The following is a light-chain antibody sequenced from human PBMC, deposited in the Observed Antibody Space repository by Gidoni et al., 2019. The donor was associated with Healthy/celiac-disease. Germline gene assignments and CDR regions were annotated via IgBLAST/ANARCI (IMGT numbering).Light chain of an antibody. CDR1: SSDVGGYNY. Sequence: QSALTQPASVSGSPGQSLTISCTGTSSDVGGYNYVSWYQQHPGKPPKLMIYEVSNRPSGVSNRFSGSKSGNTASLTISGLQAEDEADYYCSSYTSSSTVVFGGGTKLTVL. CDR2: EVS. J-gene: IGLJ2*01. CDR3: SSYTSSSTVV. V-gene: IGLV2-14*01.